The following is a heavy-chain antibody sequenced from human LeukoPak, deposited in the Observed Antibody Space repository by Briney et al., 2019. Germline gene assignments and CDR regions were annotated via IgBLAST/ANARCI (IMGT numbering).Heavy chain of an antibody. CDR1: GGSFSGYY. CDR2: INHSGST. D-gene: IGHD2-2*01. Sequence: SQTLSLTCAVYGGSFSGYYWSWIRQPPGKGLEWIGEINHSGSTNYNPSLKSRVTISVDTSKNQFSLKLSSVTAADTAVYYCARGGGQYCSSTSCYPIAQAGLRGAFDYWGQGTLVTVSS. J-gene: IGHJ4*02. V-gene: IGHV4-34*01. CDR3: ARGGGQYCSSTSCYPIAQAGLRGAFDY.